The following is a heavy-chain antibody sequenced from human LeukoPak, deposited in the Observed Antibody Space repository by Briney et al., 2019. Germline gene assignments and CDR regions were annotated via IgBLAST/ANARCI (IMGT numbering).Heavy chain of an antibody. Sequence: GASVKVSCKASGGTFSSYAISWVRQAPGQGLEWMGWINPNSGGTNYAQKFQGRVTMTRDTSISTAYMELSRLRSDDTAVYYCARVGSGDSSGYYYSPFDYWGQGTLVTVSS. CDR3: ARVGSGDSSGYYYSPFDY. V-gene: IGHV1-2*02. D-gene: IGHD3-22*01. CDR1: GGTFSSYA. J-gene: IGHJ4*02. CDR2: INPNSGGT.